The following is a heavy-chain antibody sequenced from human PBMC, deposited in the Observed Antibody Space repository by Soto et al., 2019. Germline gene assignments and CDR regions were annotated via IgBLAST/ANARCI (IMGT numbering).Heavy chain of an antibody. D-gene: IGHD2-15*01. CDR3: ARDAGGPYDH. Sequence: PSETLSLTCTVSGAPITINYWSCIRQPPSKGLGWIGYIYPRGSTTYNPSLKSRVTMSADTSKDQFSLKLNAVTAADTAFYYCARDAGGPYDHSGRGILVTVSS. V-gene: IGHV4-4*08. CDR2: IYPRGST. CDR1: GAPITINY. J-gene: IGHJ4*01.